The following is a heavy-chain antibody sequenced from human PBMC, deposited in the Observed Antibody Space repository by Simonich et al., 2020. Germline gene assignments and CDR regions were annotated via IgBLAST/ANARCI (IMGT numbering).Heavy chain of an antibody. V-gene: IGHV3-30*07. D-gene: IGHD2-21*02. CDR1: GFTFSSYA. Sequence: QVQLVESGGGVVQPGRSLRLSCAASGFTFSSYAMHWVRQAPGKGLEGVEVSSYDESNKYYADSVKGRFTISRDNSKNTLYLQMNSLRAEDTAVYYCARDGERYCGGDCYSYFDYWGQGTLVTVSS. J-gene: IGHJ4*02. CDR2: SSYDESNK. CDR3: ARDGERYCGGDCYSYFDY.